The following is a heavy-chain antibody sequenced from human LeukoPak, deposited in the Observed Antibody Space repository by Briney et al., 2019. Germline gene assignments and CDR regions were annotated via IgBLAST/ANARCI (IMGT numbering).Heavy chain of an antibody. CDR2: ISGSGGST. CDR1: GFTFSSYA. Sequence: GGSLRLSCAASGFTFSSYAMSWVRQAPGKGLEWVSAISGSGGSTYYADSVKGRFTTSRDNSKNTLYLQMNSLRAEDTAVYYCAKAVYDSSGYPSDYWGQGTLVTVSS. CDR3: AKAVYDSSGYPSDY. V-gene: IGHV3-23*01. D-gene: IGHD3-22*01. J-gene: IGHJ4*02.